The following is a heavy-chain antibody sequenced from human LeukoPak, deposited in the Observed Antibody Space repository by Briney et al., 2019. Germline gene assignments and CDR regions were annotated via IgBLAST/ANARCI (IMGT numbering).Heavy chain of an antibody. D-gene: IGHD3-10*01. V-gene: IGHV3-11*01. Sequence: RTGGSLRLSCATSGFTFSDYYMSWIRQAPGKGLEWVSYISSSGSTIYYADSVKGRFTISRDNAKNSLYLQMNSLRAEDTAVYYCARDRGTTAFDIWGQGTMVTVSS. J-gene: IGHJ3*02. CDR3: ARDRGTTAFDI. CDR2: ISSSGSTI. CDR1: GFTFSDYY.